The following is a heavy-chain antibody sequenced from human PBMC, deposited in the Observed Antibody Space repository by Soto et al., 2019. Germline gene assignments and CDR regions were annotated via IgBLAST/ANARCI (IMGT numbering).Heavy chain of an antibody. CDR1: GYSFISYW. D-gene: IGHD5-18*01. CDR3: ARHTSDRYGSDY. V-gene: IGHV5-51*01. J-gene: IGHJ4*02. CDR2: IYAGDSET. Sequence: GESLKISCEGSGYSFISYWIGWVRQMPGKGLELMRIIYAGDSETRYNPSFQGQVTISVDKSISTAYLQWSSLKDSDSAIYYCARHTSDRYGSDYWGQGTLVTVSS.